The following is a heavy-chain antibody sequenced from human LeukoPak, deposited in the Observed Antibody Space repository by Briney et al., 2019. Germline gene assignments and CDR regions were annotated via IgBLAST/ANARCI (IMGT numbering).Heavy chain of an antibody. CDR1: GFTFSSYA. J-gene: IGHJ6*03. D-gene: IGHD4-17*01. CDR2: ISGSGGST. Sequence: GGSLRLSCAASGFTFSSYAMSWVRQAPGKGLEWVSAISGSGGSTYYADSVKGRFTISRDNSKNTLYLQMNSLRAEDTAVYYCARALWQRDDYGDYYYYYYMDVWGKGTTVTVSS. V-gene: IGHV3-23*01. CDR3: ARALWQRDDYGDYYYYYYMDV.